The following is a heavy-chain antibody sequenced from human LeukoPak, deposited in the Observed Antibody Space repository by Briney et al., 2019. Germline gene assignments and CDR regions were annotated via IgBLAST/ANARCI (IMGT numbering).Heavy chain of an antibody. D-gene: IGHD3-16*02. Sequence: PSETLSLTCAVYGGSFSGYYWSWIRQPPGKGLEWIGEINHSGSTNYNPSLKSRVTISVDTSKNQFSLKLSSVTAADTAVYYCARRDDYVWGSYRYKHYFDYWGQGTLVTVSS. V-gene: IGHV4-34*01. J-gene: IGHJ4*02. CDR1: GGSFSGYY. CDR2: INHSGST. CDR3: ARRDDYVWGSYRYKHYFDY.